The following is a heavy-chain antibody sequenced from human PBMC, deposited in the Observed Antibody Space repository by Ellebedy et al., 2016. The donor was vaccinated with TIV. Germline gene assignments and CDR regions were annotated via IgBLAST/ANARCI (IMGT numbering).Heavy chain of an antibody. J-gene: IGHJ4*02. CDR3: AKGPPYAV. D-gene: IGHD4-17*01. Sequence: GESLKISCAASGFIFADSPMSWVRQAPGKGLEWVSGISIGGGASFDADSVKGRFSISRDNSKNMLFLQMNSLRGEDTAVYFCAKGPPYAVWGQGTLVTVSS. V-gene: IGHV3-23*01. CDR1: GFIFADSP. CDR2: ISIGGGAS.